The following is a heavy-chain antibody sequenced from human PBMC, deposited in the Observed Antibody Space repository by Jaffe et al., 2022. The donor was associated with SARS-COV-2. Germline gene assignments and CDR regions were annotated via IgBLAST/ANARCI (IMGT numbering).Heavy chain of an antibody. CDR3: ARLGYCSGPCLADF. Sequence: QVQLQESGPGLVKPSETLSLTCTVSGGSISGYFWSWIRQTPGKTLEWIGFIYYSGTTATYNPSLKSRVTISVDTSKNQFSLRLSSVTAADTAVYYCARLGYCSGPCLADFWGQGTLVTVSS. CDR1: GGSISGYF. J-gene: IGHJ4*02. D-gene: IGHD2-15*01. CDR2: IYYSGTTA. V-gene: IGHV4-59*01.